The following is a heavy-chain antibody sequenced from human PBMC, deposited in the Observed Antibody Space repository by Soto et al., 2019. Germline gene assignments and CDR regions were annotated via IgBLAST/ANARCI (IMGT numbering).Heavy chain of an antibody. CDR2: ISGSGGST. D-gene: IGHD3-10*01. J-gene: IGHJ3*02. CDR1: GFTFSSYA. CDR3: AKGVIWFGELLSDDAFDI. Sequence: EVQLLESGGGLVQPGGSLRLSCAASGFTFSSYAMSWVRQAPGKGLEWVPAISGSGGSTYYADSVKGRFTISRDISKNTLYRQMNSLRAEDTAVYYCAKGVIWFGELLSDDAFDIWGQGTMVTVSS. V-gene: IGHV3-23*01.